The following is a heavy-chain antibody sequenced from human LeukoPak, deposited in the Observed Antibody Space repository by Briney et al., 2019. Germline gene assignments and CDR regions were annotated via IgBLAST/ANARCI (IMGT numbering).Heavy chain of an antibody. D-gene: IGHD6-13*01. Sequence: GASVKVSCKASGYTFTGYYMHWVRQAPGQGLEWMGWINPNSGGTNCAQKFQGRVTMTRDTSISTAYMELSRLRSDDTAVYYCARVCSQYSSSWYAGMKDAFDIWGQGTMVTVSS. CDR1: GYTFTGYY. J-gene: IGHJ3*02. V-gene: IGHV1-2*02. CDR3: ARVCSQYSSSWYAGMKDAFDI. CDR2: INPNSGGT.